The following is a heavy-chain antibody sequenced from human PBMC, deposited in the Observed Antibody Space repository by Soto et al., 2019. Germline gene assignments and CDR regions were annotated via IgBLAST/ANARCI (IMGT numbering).Heavy chain of an antibody. J-gene: IGHJ4*02. D-gene: IGHD2-21*02. Sequence: SETLSLTCTVSGGSISSYYWSWIRQPPGKGLEWIGYIYYSGGTNYNPSLKSRVTISVDTSKNQFSLKLSSVTAADTALYYCTTWLTAHFDYWGRGTQVTVSS. CDR1: GGSISSYY. CDR2: IYYSGGT. CDR3: TTWLTAHFDY. V-gene: IGHV4-59*01.